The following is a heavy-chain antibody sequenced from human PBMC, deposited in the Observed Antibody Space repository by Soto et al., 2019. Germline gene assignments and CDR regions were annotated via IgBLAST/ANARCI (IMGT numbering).Heavy chain of an antibody. CDR2: TRNKANSYTT. CDR1: GFTFSDHY. Sequence: EVQLVESGGGLVQPGGSLRLSCAASGFTFSDHYMDWVRQAPGKGLEWVGRTRNKANSYTTEYAASVKGRFTISRDDSKNSLYLQMNSLKTEDTAVYYCASGPQGTGYTSGCFPYWGQGTLVTVSS. CDR3: ASGPQGTGYTSGCFPY. J-gene: IGHJ4*02. D-gene: IGHD6-19*01. V-gene: IGHV3-72*01.